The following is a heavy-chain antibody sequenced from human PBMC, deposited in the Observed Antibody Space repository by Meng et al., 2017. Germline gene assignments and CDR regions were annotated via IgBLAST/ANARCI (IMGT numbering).Heavy chain of an antibody. CDR1: GYTFAAYW. V-gene: IGHV1-2*06. CDR3: ARDEDISAAGYLLGDF. D-gene: IGHD6-13*01. CDR2: IDPKSDNT. Sequence: QVQRMESGPEGKNPGASWKVSCKASGYTFAAYWRQWVRQAPGQGLEWMGRIDPKSDNTHYAQKFQGRVTMTRDTSISTAYMELSGFRSDDTAVYYCARDEDISAAGYLLGDFWGQGTLVTVSS. J-gene: IGHJ4*02.